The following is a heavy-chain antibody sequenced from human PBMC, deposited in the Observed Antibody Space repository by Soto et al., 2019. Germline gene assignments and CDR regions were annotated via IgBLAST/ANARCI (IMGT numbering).Heavy chain of an antibody. V-gene: IGHV3-23*01. Sequence: GGSLRLCCAASGFTFSSYAMGWVRQGPGKGLEWVAVVSIGGSTHYADSVRGRFTISRDNSKNTLSLQMNSLTAEDTAVYFCAKRRGAGGHFDYWGQGALV. J-gene: IGHJ4*02. CDR3: AKRRGAGGHFDY. D-gene: IGHD2-15*01. CDR1: GFTFSSYA. CDR2: VSIGGST.